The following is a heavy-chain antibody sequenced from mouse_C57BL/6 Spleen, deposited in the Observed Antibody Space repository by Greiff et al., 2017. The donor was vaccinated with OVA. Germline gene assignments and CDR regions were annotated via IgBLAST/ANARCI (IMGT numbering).Heavy chain of an antibody. CDR2: IRSKSNNYAT. Sequence: EVQLVESGGGLVQPKGSLKLSCAASGFSFNTYAMNWVRQAPGKGLEWVARIRSKSNNYATYYADSVKDRFTISRDDSESMLYLQMNNLKTEDTAMYYCVRHGGNYLFDDWGQGTTLTVSS. CDR3: VRHGGNYLFDD. CDR1: GFSFNTYA. J-gene: IGHJ2*01. V-gene: IGHV10-1*01. D-gene: IGHD2-1*01.